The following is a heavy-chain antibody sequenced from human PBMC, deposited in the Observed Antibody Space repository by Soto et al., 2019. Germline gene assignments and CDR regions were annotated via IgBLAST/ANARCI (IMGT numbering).Heavy chain of an antibody. CDR1: GFTFSDYE. D-gene: IGHD4-4*01. Sequence: PGGSLRLSCAVSGFTFSDYEMHWVRQAPGEGLEWVSSISHIGSVINYADSVKGRFTISRDNANDALYLQMNGLRAEDTAVYYCARDRGYSKCNFYYDAMEAWGQGTTVTVSS. CDR3: ARDRGYSKCNFYYDAMEA. J-gene: IGHJ6*02. CDR2: ISHIGSVI. V-gene: IGHV3-48*03.